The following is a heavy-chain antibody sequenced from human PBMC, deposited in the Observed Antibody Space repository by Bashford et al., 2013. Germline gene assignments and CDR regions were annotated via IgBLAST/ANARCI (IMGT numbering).Heavy chain of an antibody. V-gene: IGHV4-4*07. Sequence: SETLSLTCTVSGGSISSYYWSWIRQPAGKGLEWIGRIYTSGSTNYNPSLKSRVTMSVDTSKNQFSLKLSSVTAADTAVYYCARDLLENHYYYYGMDVWGQGTTVTVSS. CDR2: IYTSGST. CDR1: GGSISSYY. J-gene: IGHJ6*02. D-gene: IGHD1-1*01. CDR3: ARDLLENHYYYYGMDV.